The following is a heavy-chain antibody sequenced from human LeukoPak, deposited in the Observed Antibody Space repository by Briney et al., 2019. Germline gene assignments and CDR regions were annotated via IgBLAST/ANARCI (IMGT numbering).Heavy chain of an antibody. CDR3: ARDGLYDYVWGSYRPIDY. D-gene: IGHD3-16*02. J-gene: IGHJ4*02. CDR2: IKQDGSEK. V-gene: IGHV3-7*03. CDR1: GFTFSSYW. Sequence: GGSLRLSCAASGFTFSSYWMSWVRQAPGKGLEWVANIKQDGSEKYYVDSVKGRFTISRDNAKNSLYLQMNSLRAEDTAVYYCARDGLYDYVWGSYRPIDYWGQGTLVTVSS.